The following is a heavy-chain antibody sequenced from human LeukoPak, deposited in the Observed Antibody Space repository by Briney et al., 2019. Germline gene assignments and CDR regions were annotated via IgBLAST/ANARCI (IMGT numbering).Heavy chain of an antibody. CDR2: IYHSGST. V-gene: IGHV4-4*02. Sequence: SETLSLTCAVSGGSISSSNWWSWVRQPPGKGLEWIGEIYHSGSTNYNPSLKSRVTISVDKSKNQFSLKLSSVTAADTAVYYCARGRETYFYDSSGYVYYFDYWGQGTLVTVSS. D-gene: IGHD3-22*01. CDR3: ARGRETYFYDSSGYVYYFDY. J-gene: IGHJ4*02. CDR1: GGSISSSNW.